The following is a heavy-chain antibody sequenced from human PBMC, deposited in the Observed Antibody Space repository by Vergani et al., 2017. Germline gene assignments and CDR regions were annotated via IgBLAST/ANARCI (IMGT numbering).Heavy chain of an antibody. CDR3: ARGSLVKKGYYYYGMDV. J-gene: IGHJ6*02. CDR1: GGTFSSYA. Sequence: QVQLVQSGAEVKKPGSSVKVSCKASGGTFSSYAISWVRQAPGQGLEWMGRINTNTGNPTYAQGFTGRFVFSLDTSVSTAYLQICSLKAEDTAVYYCARGSLVKKGYYYYGMDVWGQGTTVTVSS. CDR2: INTNTGNP. D-gene: IGHD2-2*01. V-gene: IGHV7-4-1*01.